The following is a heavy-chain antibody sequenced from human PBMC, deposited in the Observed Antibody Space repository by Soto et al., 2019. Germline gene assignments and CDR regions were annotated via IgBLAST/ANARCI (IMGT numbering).Heavy chain of an antibody. J-gene: IGHJ3*02. CDR3: ARAYSDAFDI. D-gene: IGHD2-15*01. V-gene: IGHV3-11*01. Sequence: GGSLRLSCAASGFTFNDYYMTWIRQAPGKGLEWVSYTSSSGSGIYYAASMKGRFTISRDNAKKSLFLQMSSLRAEDTAVYYCARAYSDAFDIWGQGTMVTVSS. CDR2: TSSSGSGI. CDR1: GFTFNDYY.